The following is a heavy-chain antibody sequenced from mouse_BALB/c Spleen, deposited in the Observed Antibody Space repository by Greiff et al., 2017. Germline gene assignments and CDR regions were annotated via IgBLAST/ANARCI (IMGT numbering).Heavy chain of an antibody. CDR1: GFSLSRYS. CDR3: ARNYDYGNHAMDY. V-gene: IGHV2-6-4*01. CDR2: IWGGGST. D-gene: IGHD2-1*01. Sequence: VHLVESGPGLVAPSQSLSITCTVSGFSLSRYSVHWVRQPPGKGLEWLGMIWGGGSTDYNSALKSRLSISKDNSKSQVFLKMNSLQTDDTAMYYCARNYDYGNHAMDYWGQGTSVTVSS. J-gene: IGHJ4*01.